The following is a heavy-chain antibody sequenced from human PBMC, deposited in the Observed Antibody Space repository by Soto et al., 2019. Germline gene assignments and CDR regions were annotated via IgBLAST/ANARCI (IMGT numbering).Heavy chain of an antibody. CDR3: ARHGVDYGDYASYYYYGMDV. CDR2: IYYSGSA. Sequence: QLQLQESGPGLVKPSETLSLTCTVSGGSISSSTYYWGWIRQPPGKGLEWIGMIYYSGSAYYNPSPKSRFTISIDTSKNQCSLRLSSVTAADTAVYYCARHGVDYGDYASYYYYGMDVWGRGTTVTVSS. V-gene: IGHV4-39*01. D-gene: IGHD4-17*01. CDR1: GGSISSSTYY. J-gene: IGHJ6*02.